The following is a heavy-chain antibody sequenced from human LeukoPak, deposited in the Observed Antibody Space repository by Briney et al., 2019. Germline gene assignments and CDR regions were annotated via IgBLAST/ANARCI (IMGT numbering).Heavy chain of an antibody. Sequence: PSETLSLTCTVSGGSISSSSYYWGWIRQPPGKGLEWIGSIYYSGSTYYNPSLKSRVTISVDTSKNQFSLKLSSVTAADTAVYYCARDRYSNYYYYGMDVWGQGTTVTVSS. J-gene: IGHJ6*02. CDR3: ARDRYSNYYYYGMDV. CDR2: IYYSGST. V-gene: IGHV4-39*02. CDR1: GGSISSSSYY. D-gene: IGHD4-4*01.